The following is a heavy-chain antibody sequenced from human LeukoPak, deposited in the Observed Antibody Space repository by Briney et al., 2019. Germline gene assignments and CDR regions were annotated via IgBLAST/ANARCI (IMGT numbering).Heavy chain of an antibody. V-gene: IGHV3-7*01. CDR2: IKNERSER. Sequence: GGSLRLSCAASGFTFTSYWMSWVRQAPGKGREGVANIKNERSERYYVDSVKGRFTISRDNAKNALYLQMNSLRAEDTAVYYCARLRYGGFDPWGQGTLVTVSS. CDR3: ARLRYGGFDP. CDR1: GFTFTSYW. D-gene: IGHD5-18*01. J-gene: IGHJ5*02.